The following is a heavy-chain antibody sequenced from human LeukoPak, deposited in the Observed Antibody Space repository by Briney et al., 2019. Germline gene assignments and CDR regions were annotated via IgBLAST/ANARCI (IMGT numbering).Heavy chain of an antibody. D-gene: IGHD1-14*01. J-gene: IGHJ4*02. CDR3: LRNGPGNPPR. CDR1: GFGVSSND. Sequence: SGGSLRLSCADSGFGVSSNDMSWVRQAPGKGLEWVSLIYAGGSSGAYYADSVRGRFTGSRHDSKNTLDLQMNSLRVDDTAVYYCLRNGPGNPPRWGQGTLVTVSS. V-gene: IGHV3-53*04. CDR2: IYAGGSSGA.